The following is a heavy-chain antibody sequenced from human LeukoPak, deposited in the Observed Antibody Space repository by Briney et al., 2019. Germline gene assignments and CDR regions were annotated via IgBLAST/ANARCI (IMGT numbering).Heavy chain of an antibody. CDR3: ARGPQFCSGGSCFGYYFDY. Sequence: KSGGSLRLSCAASGFTFSRNSMNWVRQPPGKGLEWVSSISASGSHIYYADSVKGRFSISRDSARNSVYVQMSSLRAEDTAVYYCARGPQFCSGGSCFGYYFDYWGQGALVTVSS. CDR1: GFTFSRNS. J-gene: IGHJ4*02. V-gene: IGHV3-21*01. D-gene: IGHD2-15*01. CDR2: ISASGSHI.